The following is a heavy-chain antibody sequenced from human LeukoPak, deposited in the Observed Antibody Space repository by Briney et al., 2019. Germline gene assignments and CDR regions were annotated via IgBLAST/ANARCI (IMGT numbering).Heavy chain of an antibody. CDR2: INPNSGGT. CDR1: GYTFTDYY. D-gene: IGHD2-15*01. V-gene: IGHV1-2*06. J-gene: IGHJ4*02. Sequence: ASVKVSCKASGYTFTDYYIHWVRQAPGQGLECMGRINPNSGGTNYAQKLQGRVTMTTDTSTSTAYMELRSLRSDDTAVYYCARMDCSGGSCYFDYWGQGTLVTVSS. CDR3: ARMDCSGGSCYFDY.